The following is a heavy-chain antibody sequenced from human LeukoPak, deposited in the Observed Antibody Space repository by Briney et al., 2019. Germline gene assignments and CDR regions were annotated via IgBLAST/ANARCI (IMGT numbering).Heavy chain of an antibody. V-gene: IGHV1-2*04. J-gene: IGHJ4*02. CDR3: ARDNRGVWFGELCPDY. CDR2: INPNSGGT. CDR1: GYTFTGYY. Sequence: ASVNVSCKASGYTFTGYYMHWVRQAPGQGLEWMGWINPNSGGTNYAQKFQGWVTMTRDTSISTAYMELSRLRSDDTAVYYCARDNRGVWFGELCPDYWGQGTLVTVSS. D-gene: IGHD3-10*01.